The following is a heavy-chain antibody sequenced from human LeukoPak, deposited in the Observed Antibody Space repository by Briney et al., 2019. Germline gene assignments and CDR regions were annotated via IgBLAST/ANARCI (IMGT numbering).Heavy chain of an antibody. CDR2: INHSGST. J-gene: IGHJ4*02. D-gene: IGHD6-19*01. Sequence: SETLSLTCAVYGGSFSGYYWSWIRQPPGKGLEWIGEINHSGSTNYNPSLKSRVTISVDTSKNQFSLNLISVTAADTAIYYCASNPLAVAGTTDYWGQGTLVTVSS. CDR1: GGSFSGYY. CDR3: ASNPLAVAGTTDY. V-gene: IGHV4-34*01.